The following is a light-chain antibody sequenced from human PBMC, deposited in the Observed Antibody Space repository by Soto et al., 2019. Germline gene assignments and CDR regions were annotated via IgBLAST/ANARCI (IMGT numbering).Light chain of an antibody. Sequence: EIVLTQSPGTLSLSPGERATLSCRASQSVSNNYLAWYQQKPGQAPRLLIYGASNRATGIPDRFSGSGSGTDFPLTSSRLEAEDFAVYYCQQYGSSGTFGQGTKVEIK. V-gene: IGKV3-20*01. CDR2: GAS. CDR1: QSVSNNY. J-gene: IGKJ1*01. CDR3: QQYGSSGT.